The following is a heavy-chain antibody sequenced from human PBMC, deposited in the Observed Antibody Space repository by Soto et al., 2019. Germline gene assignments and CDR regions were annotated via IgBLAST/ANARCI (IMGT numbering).Heavy chain of an antibody. CDR3: ARDKPYGSGTYNWFDP. CDR1: GGTFSSYA. D-gene: IGHD3-10*01. CDR2: IIPIFGTA. Sequence: QVQLVQSGAEVKKPGSSVKVSCKASGGTFSSYAISWVRQAPGQGLERMGGIIPIFGTANYAQKFQGRVTITADESTSTAYMELSSLRSEYTAVYYCARDKPYGSGTYNWFDPWGQGTLVTVSS. J-gene: IGHJ5*02. V-gene: IGHV1-69*01.